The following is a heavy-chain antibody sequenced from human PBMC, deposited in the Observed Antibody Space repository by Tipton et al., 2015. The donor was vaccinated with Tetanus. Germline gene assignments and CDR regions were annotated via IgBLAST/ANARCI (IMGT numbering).Heavy chain of an antibody. V-gene: IGHV1-18*01. D-gene: IGHD3-3*01. Sequence: QSGAEVKKPGASVKVSCKASGYTFTNYGISWVRQAPGQGLEWMGWISAYDDNTNYAQKVQGRVTMTTDTSTDTAYMELRSLISDDTAVYYCARERPLNYDFWGDYYGLDVWGQGTTVTVSS. CDR1: GYTFTNYG. CDR2: ISAYDDNT. CDR3: ARERPLNYDFWGDYYGLDV. J-gene: IGHJ6*02.